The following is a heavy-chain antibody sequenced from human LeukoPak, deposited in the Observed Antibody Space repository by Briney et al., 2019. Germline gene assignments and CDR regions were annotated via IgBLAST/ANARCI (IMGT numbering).Heavy chain of an antibody. Sequence: GGSLRLSCAASGFTFSSYAMSWVRQAPGKGLEWVSAISDSGGSTYYADSVKGRFTISRDNSKNTLYLQMNSLRAEDTAVYYCAKDGYSSSWRNYFDYWGQGTLVTVSS. J-gene: IGHJ4*02. CDR1: GFTFSSYA. CDR3: AKDGYSSSWRNYFDY. V-gene: IGHV3-23*01. CDR2: ISDSGGST. D-gene: IGHD6-13*01.